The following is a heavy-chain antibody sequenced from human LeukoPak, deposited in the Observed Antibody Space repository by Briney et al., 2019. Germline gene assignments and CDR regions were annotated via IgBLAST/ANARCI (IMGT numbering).Heavy chain of an antibody. D-gene: IGHD4-23*01. CDR3: ATELRWGWYLDL. V-gene: IGHV3-74*01. CDR1: GFTLSTYW. J-gene: IGHJ2*01. Sequence: PGGSLRLSCAASGFTLSTYWMHWVRQVPGNGLVWVSRINSDGSSTSATSYADSVKGRFTISRDNAKNTLYLQMNSLRAEDTAVYHCATELRWGWYLDLWGRGTLVTVSS. CDR2: INSDGSSTSAT.